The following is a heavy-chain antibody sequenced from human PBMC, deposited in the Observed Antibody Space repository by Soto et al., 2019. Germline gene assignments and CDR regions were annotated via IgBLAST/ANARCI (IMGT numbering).Heavy chain of an antibody. CDR2: ISSSSSYT. J-gene: IGHJ3*02. V-gene: IGHV3-11*05. CDR1: GFTFSDYY. CDR3: ARDADILTGSDAFDI. D-gene: IGHD3-9*01. Sequence: GGSLRLSCAASGFTFSDYYMSWIRQAPGKGLEWVSYISSSSSYTNYADSVKGRFTISRDNAKNSLYLQMNSLRAEDTAVYYCARDADILTGSDAFDIRGQGTMVTVSS.